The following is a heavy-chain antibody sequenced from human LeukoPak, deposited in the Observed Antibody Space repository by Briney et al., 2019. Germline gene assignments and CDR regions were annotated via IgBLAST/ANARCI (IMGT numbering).Heavy chain of an antibody. CDR1: GGTFSSYE. Sequence: SVKVSCKASGGTFSSYEISWVRQAPGQGLEWMGGIIPIFGTANYAQKFQGRVTITADESTSTAYMELNSLRSEDTAVYYCARQLDTNRNYYYYGMDVWGQGTTVTVSS. D-gene: IGHD6-6*01. V-gene: IGHV1-69*01. CDR3: ARQLDTNRNYYYYGMDV. J-gene: IGHJ6*02. CDR2: IIPIFGTA.